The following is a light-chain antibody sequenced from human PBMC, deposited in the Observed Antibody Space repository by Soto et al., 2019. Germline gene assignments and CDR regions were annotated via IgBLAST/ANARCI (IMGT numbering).Light chain of an antibody. CDR1: SSDVGRYIL. J-gene: IGLJ1*01. V-gene: IGLV2-23*01. CDR3: CSYADSRASPYV. CDR2: DGI. Sequence: QSALTQPASVSGSTGQSITISCTGSSSDVGRYILVSWYQQHPGKAPKLIIYDGIKRPSGVSNRFSGSQSDNTASLTISGLQAEDEAVYYCCSYADSRASPYVFGTGTKLTVL.